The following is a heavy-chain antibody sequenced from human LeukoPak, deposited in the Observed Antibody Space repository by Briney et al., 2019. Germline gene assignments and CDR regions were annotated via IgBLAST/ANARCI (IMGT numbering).Heavy chain of an antibody. CDR2: LNPNSGNT. D-gene: IGHD6-19*01. V-gene: IGHV1-8*03. J-gene: IGHJ5*02. CDR1: GYTFTGYH. CDR3: ARMTVSGRDNWFDP. Sequence: ASVKVSCKASGYTFTGYHMHWVRQATGQGLEWMGWLNPNSGNTGYAQKFQGKVTITRNTSINTAYMELSSLRSDDTAVYYCARMTVSGRDNWFDPWGQGTLVTVSS.